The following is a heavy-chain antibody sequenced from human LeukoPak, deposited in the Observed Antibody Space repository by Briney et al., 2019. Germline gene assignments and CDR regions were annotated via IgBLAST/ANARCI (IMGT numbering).Heavy chain of an antibody. CDR3: ARDSGWGGYYMPLGPDY. CDR2: ISSSGSTI. D-gene: IGHD3-3*01. Sequence: PGGSLRLSGAASGFTFSSYEMNWVRQAPGKGLEWVSYISSSGSTIYYADSVKGRFTISRDNAKNSLYLQMNSLRAEDTAVYYCARDSGWGGYYMPLGPDYWGQGTLVTVSS. V-gene: IGHV3-48*03. CDR1: GFTFSSYE. J-gene: IGHJ4*02.